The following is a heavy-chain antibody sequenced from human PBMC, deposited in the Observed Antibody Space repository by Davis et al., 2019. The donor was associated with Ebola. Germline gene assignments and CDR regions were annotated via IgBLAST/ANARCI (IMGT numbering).Heavy chain of an antibody. CDR2: IWYDGSYK. CDR1: GFTFSSYG. D-gene: IGHD3-9*01. Sequence: GESLKISCAASGFTFSSYGMHWVRQAPGKGLEWVAVIWYDGSYKYYADSVKGRFTISRDNSKNTLYLQMNSLRAEDTAVYYCATVTILRYFDWFLGAMDVWGEGTTVTVSS. J-gene: IGHJ6*04. CDR3: ATVTILRYFDWFLGAMDV. V-gene: IGHV3-33*08.